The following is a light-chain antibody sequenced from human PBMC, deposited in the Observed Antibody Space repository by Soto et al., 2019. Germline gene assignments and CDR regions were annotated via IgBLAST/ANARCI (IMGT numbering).Light chain of an antibody. V-gene: IGKV1-5*03. CDR3: QEYKSDSIT. J-gene: IGKJ5*01. Sequence: DIVTITSGASQSISRWLAWYQQKPGKAPKLLIYEASSLESGVPSRFSGSGSGTEFTLTIRNLQPDDSATYYCQEYKSDSITFGQGTRLEIK. CDR1: QSISRW. CDR2: EAS.